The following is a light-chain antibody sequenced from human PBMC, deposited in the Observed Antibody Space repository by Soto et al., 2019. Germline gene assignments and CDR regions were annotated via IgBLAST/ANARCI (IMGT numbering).Light chain of an antibody. CDR3: QQRSTWPPT. Sequence: EIVLTQSPATLSLSPGDRATLSCRASQSVSSSLAWYQQKLGQAPRLLIYDATNRATGIPARFSGSGSGTDFTLTISSLEPEDFAVYYCQQRSTWPPTFGQGTKLEI. V-gene: IGKV3-11*01. CDR1: QSVSSS. CDR2: DAT. J-gene: IGKJ2*01.